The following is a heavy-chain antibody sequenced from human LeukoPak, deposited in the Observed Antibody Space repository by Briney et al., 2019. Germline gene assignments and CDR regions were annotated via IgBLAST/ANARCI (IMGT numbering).Heavy chain of an antibody. CDR1: GGSISSGDYY. CDR2: IYYSGST. D-gene: IGHD3-10*01. V-gene: IGHV4-30-4*01. CDR3: ARDTFGPGPLDI. Sequence: PSETLSLTCTVSGGSISSGDYYWSWIRQPPGKGLEWIGYIYYSGSTNYNPSLKSRLTISVDTSKNQFSLKLTSVTAADTAVYYCARDTFGPGPLDIWGPGTMVTVAS. J-gene: IGHJ3*02.